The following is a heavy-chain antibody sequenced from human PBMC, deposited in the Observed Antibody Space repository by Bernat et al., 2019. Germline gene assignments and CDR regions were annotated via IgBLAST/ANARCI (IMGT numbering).Heavy chain of an antibody. Sequence: EVQLLESGGGLVQPGGSLRLSCAASGFTFLSYAMSWVRQAPGTGLEWVSAMSGSGIDTYYTDSVKGRFTISRDNSKDTLYLQMNSLRAEDTAVYFCVEGDYYDHDSSAYLDHWGQGTLVTVSS. CDR3: VEGDYYDHDSSAYLDH. D-gene: IGHD3-22*01. CDR2: MSGSGIDT. J-gene: IGHJ4*02. V-gene: IGHV3-23*01. CDR1: GFTFLSYA.